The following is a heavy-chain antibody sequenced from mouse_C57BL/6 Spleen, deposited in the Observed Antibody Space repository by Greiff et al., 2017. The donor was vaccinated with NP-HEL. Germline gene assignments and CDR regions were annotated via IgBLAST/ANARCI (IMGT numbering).Heavy chain of an antibody. Sequence: QVQLQQPGAELVKPGASVKLSCKASGYTFTSYWMQWVKQRPGQGLEWIGEIDPSDSYTNYNQKFKGKATLTVDTSSSTAYMQLSSLTSEDSAVYYCARWGDYDGTRGYWGQGTTLTVSS. V-gene: IGHV1-50*01. CDR1: GYTFTSYW. D-gene: IGHD2-4*01. CDR3: ARWGDYDGTRGY. CDR2: IDPSDSYT. J-gene: IGHJ2*01.